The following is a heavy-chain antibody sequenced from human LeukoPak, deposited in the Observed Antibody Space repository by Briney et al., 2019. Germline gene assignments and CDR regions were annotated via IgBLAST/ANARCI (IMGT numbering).Heavy chain of an antibody. Sequence: ASVKVSCKASGYTFTGYYMHWVRQAPGQGLEWMGWINPNSGGTNYAQKFQGRVTMTRDTSISTADMELSRLRSDDTAVYYCARDCAYYYDSSGSLGFDYWGQGPLVTVSS. V-gene: IGHV1-2*02. CDR3: ARDCAYYYDSSGSLGFDY. CDR1: GYTFTGYY. J-gene: IGHJ4*02. D-gene: IGHD3-22*01. CDR2: INPNSGGT.